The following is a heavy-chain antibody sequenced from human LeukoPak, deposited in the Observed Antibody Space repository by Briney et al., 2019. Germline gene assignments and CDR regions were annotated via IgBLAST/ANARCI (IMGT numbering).Heavy chain of an antibody. V-gene: IGHV1-24*01. CDR2: FDPEDGEA. J-gene: IGHJ4*02. D-gene: IGHD2-15*01. CDR3: AADEGFLLSN. Sequence: PSVKVSCKVSGYTLTKLSMHWVRQAPGKGLEWMGGFDPEDGEAIYTQKFQGRVTMTEDTSTDTAYMELSSLRSDDTAVYYCAADEGFLLSNWGQGTLVTVSS. CDR1: GYTLTKLS.